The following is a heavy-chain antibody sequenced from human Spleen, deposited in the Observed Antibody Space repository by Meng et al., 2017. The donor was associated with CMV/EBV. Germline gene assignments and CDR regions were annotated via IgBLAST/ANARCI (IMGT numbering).Heavy chain of an antibody. CDR3: ARAGGPLNYYYYYGMDV. V-gene: IGHV3-48*03. D-gene: IGHD2-8*02. J-gene: IGHJ6*02. CDR1: GFTFSSYE. CDR2: ISSSGSTI. Sequence: GESLKISCAASGFTFSSYEMNWVRQAPGKGLEWVSYISSSGSTIYYADSVKGRFTISRDNAKNSLYLQMNSLRAEDTAVYYCARAGGPLNYYYYYGMDVWGQGTTVTVSS.